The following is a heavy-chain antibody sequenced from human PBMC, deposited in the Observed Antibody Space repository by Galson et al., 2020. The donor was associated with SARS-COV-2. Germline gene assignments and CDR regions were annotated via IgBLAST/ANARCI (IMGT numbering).Heavy chain of an antibody. CDR3: ARDRVYCSRSTCYSDDFYYGMDV. V-gene: IGHV3-48*02. J-gene: IGHJ6*02. CDR1: GFTFSSYS. D-gene: IGHD2-2*01. CDR2: ISSSSTI. Sequence: GGSLRLSCAASGFTFSSYSMNWVRQAPGKGLEWLSYISSSSTIYYVDSVEGRFTISRDNAKNSLYLQMNSLRDEDTAVYYCARDRVYCSRSTCYSDDFYYGMDVWGQGTTVTVSS.